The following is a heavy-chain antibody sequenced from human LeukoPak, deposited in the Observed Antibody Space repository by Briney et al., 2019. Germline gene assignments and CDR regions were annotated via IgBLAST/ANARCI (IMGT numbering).Heavy chain of an antibody. V-gene: IGHV1-69*13. Sequence: SVKVSCKASGGTFSSYAISWVRQAPGQGVEWMGGIIPIFGTANYAQKCQGRVTITADESTSTAYMELSSLRSEDTAVYYCARAISSGYYLVDYWGQGTLVTVSS. CDR2: IIPIFGTA. CDR1: GGTFSSYA. D-gene: IGHD3-22*01. CDR3: ARAISSGYYLVDY. J-gene: IGHJ4*02.